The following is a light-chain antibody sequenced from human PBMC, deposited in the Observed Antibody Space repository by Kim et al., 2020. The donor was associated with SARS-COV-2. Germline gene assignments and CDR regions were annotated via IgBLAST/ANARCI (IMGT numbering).Light chain of an antibody. CDR3: QVWDSSSDHPV. CDR2: YDS. J-gene: IGLJ2*01. V-gene: IGLV3-21*04. CDR1: NIGSKS. Sequence: SYELTQPPSVSVAPGKTARITCGGNNIGSKSVHWYQQKPGQAPVLVIYYDSDRPSGIPERFSVSNSGNTATLTISRVEAGDEADYYCQVWDSSSDHPVFGGGTQLTVL.